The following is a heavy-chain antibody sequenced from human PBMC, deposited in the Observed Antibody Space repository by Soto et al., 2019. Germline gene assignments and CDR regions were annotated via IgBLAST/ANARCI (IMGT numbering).Heavy chain of an antibody. D-gene: IGHD5-18*01. Sequence: SETLSLTCAVYGGSFSGYYWSWIRQSPGKGLEWIGEINHSGSTNYNPSLKSRVTISVDTSKNQFSLKLSSVTAADTAVYYCAREIPTAMVTIDWFDPWGQGTLVTVSS. CDR3: AREIPTAMVTIDWFDP. V-gene: IGHV4-34*01. J-gene: IGHJ5*02. CDR2: INHSGST. CDR1: GGSFSGYY.